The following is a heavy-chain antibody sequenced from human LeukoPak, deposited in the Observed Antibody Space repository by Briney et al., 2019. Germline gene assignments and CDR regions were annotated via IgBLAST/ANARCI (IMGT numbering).Heavy chain of an antibody. CDR1: GYTFTGYY. V-gene: IGHV1-2*02. D-gene: IGHD5-18*01. Sequence: GASVKVSCKASGYTFTGYYMHWVRQAPGQGLEWMGWINPNSGGTNYAQKFQGRVTMTRDTSISTAYMELSRLRSDDTAVYYCARESGERSYSYASEWGQGTLVTVSS. J-gene: IGHJ4*02. CDR2: INPNSGGT. CDR3: ARESGERSYSYASE.